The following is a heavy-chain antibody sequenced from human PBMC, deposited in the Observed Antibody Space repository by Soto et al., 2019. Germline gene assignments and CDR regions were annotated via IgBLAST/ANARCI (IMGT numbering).Heavy chain of an antibody. CDR2: IYPGDSDT. CDR3: ARHGEDGDYQIPDYYYYGMDV. D-gene: IGHD4-17*01. CDR1: GYSFTSYW. J-gene: IGHJ6*02. Sequence: GESLKISCKGSGYSFTSYWIGWVRQMPGKGLEWMGIIYPGDSDTRYSPSFQGQVTISADKSISTAYLQWSSLKASDTAMYYCARHGEDGDYQIPDYYYYGMDVWGQGTTVTV. V-gene: IGHV5-51*01.